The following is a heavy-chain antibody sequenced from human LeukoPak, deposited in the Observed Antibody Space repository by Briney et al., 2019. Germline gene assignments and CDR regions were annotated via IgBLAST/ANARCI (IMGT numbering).Heavy chain of an antibody. CDR3: VRSVVS. D-gene: IGHD4-23*01. CDR2: IYADGRT. CDR1: GFSINNEY. Sequence: GGSLRLSCAASGFSINNEYMYWVRHAPGRGLECVSLIYADGRTFYADSVKGKYTISRANSRNTRDLQMDSLSAEDTAVYFCVRSVVSWGQGTRVTVSS. V-gene: IGHV3-66*01. J-gene: IGHJ5*02.